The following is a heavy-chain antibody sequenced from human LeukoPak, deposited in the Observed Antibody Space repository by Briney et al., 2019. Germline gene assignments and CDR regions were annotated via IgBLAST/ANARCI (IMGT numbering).Heavy chain of an antibody. D-gene: IGHD5-24*01. CDR1: GFTFSNHD. CDR3: AKGRRDGYYFDY. CDR2: ISYDGSNK. Sequence: GRSLRLSCAASGFTFSNHDIHWVRQAPGKGLEWVAVISYDGSNKYYADSVKGRFTISRDNSKNRLYLQMNRLRPEDTAVYYCAKGRRDGYYFDYWGQGTLVTVSS. V-gene: IGHV3-30*18. J-gene: IGHJ4*02.